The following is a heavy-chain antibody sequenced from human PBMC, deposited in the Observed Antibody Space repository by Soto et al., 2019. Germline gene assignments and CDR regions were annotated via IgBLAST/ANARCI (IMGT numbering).Heavy chain of an antibody. Sequence: SETLSLTCTVSGGSISSYYWSWIRQPPGKGLEWIGYIYYSGSTNYNPSLKSRVTISVDTSKNQFSLKLSSVTAADTAVYYCARHGSLEYYDFWSGYEAIPYYYYYYMDVWGKGTTVTVSS. V-gene: IGHV4-59*08. CDR2: IYYSGST. CDR3: ARHGSLEYYDFWSGYEAIPYYYYYYMDV. CDR1: GGSISSYY. D-gene: IGHD3-3*01. J-gene: IGHJ6*03.